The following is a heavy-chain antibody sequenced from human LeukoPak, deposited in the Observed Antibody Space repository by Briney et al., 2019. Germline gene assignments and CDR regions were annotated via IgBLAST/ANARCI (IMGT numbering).Heavy chain of an antibody. V-gene: IGHV4-30-4*01. Sequence: PLETLSLTCTVSGGSIGNGDYYWSWIRQPPGKGPGWIGYIYHSGSTYYSPSLRSRVTISVDTSKNQFSLKLTSVTAADTAVYYCARHPIAVAGTGADYYYYMGVWGKGTTVTVSS. D-gene: IGHD6-19*01. CDR1: GGSIGNGDYY. CDR2: IYHSGST. J-gene: IGHJ6*03. CDR3: ARHPIAVAGTGADYYYYMGV.